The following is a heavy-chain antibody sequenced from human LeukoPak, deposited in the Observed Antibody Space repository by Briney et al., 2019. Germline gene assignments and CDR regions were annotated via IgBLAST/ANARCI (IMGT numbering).Heavy chain of an antibody. CDR1: GYTFTGYY. CDR2: INPNSGGT. Sequence: AASVKVSCKASGYTFTGYYMHWVRQAPGQGLEWMGWINPNSGGTNYAQKFQDRVTMTRDTSISTAYMELSRLRSDDTAMYFCARAYTGFEAFDYWGQGTLVTVSS. D-gene: IGHD5-12*01. J-gene: IGHJ4*02. CDR3: ARAYTGFEAFDY. V-gene: IGHV1-2*02.